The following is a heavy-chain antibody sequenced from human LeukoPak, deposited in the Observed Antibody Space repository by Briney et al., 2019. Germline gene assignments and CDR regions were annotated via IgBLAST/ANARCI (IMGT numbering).Heavy chain of an antibody. CDR1: GGSISSRIHY. V-gene: IGHV4-39*02. D-gene: IGHD5-18*01. CDR2: IYYSGNA. CDR3: TRLQLSYPIDY. Sequence: PSETLALTGTVCGGSISSRIHYWGWIRQPPGKGLEWIGIIYYSGNAYYNPSLRSRVTISVDTSKNNFSLKLGSLTASDTAVYYCTRLQLSYPIDYWGQGTLVTVSS. J-gene: IGHJ4*02.